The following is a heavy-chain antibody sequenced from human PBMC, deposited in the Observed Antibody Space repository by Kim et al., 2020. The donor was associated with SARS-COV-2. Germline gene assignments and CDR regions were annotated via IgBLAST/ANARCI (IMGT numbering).Heavy chain of an antibody. Sequence: NNTPSPKSRVTISVDTSKNQFSLKLSSVTAADTAVYYCATAQWLRSPFDYWGQGTLVTVSS. V-gene: IGHV4-34*01. D-gene: IGHD5-12*01. J-gene: IGHJ4*02. CDR3: ATAQWLRSPFDY.